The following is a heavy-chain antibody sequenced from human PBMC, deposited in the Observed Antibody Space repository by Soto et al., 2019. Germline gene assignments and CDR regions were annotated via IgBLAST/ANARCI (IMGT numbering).Heavy chain of an antibody. CDR1: GGSISSGDYY. V-gene: IGHV4-30-4*01. CDR3: ARFGRYCSGGSCHTSYYYYYYGMDV. D-gene: IGHD2-15*01. Sequence: SETLSLTCTVSGGSISSGDYYWSWIRQPPGKGLEWIGYIYYSGSTYYNPSLNSRVTISVATSKHQFSLKLRSVTAADTAVYYCARFGRYCSGGSCHTSYYYYYYGMDVWGQGHTVTVSS. CDR2: IYYSGST. J-gene: IGHJ6*02.